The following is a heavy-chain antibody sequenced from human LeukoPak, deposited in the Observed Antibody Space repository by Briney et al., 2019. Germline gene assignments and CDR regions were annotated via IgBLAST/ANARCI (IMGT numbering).Heavy chain of an antibody. CDR3: ARDPRGLGYCSGGSCYVSGSLWSWFDP. CDR1: GGSISSGSYY. J-gene: IGHJ5*02. D-gene: IGHD2-15*01. V-gene: IGHV4-61*02. CDR2: IYTSGST. Sequence: PSQTLSLTCTVSGGSISSGSYYWSWIRQPAGKGLEWIGRIYTSGSTNYNPSLKSRVTMSVDTSKNQFSLKLSSVTAADTAVYYCARDPRGLGYCSGGSCYVSGSLWSWFDPWGQGTLVSVSS.